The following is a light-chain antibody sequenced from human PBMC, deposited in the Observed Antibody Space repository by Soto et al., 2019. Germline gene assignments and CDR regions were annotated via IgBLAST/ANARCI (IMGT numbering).Light chain of an antibody. Sequence: DIPMTQSPASLSASVGGRVTITCGASQSISNYLNWYQQKPGKAPKLLIYKASTLKSGVPSRFSGSGSGTEFTLTISSLQPDDFATYYCQHYNSYSEAFGQGTKVDIK. CDR2: KAS. J-gene: IGKJ1*01. V-gene: IGKV1-5*03. CDR1: QSISNY. CDR3: QHYNSYSEA.